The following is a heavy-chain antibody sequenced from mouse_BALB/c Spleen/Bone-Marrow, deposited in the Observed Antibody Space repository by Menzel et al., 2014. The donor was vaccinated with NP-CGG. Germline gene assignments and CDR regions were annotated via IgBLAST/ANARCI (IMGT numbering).Heavy chain of an antibody. CDR2: INPSNGRA. Sequence: QVQLKQSGAERVKPGASVKLPCKASGYTFTSYWMHWVKQRPGQGLEGIGEINPSNGRADYNEKFRSKATLTVDRSSSTAYMQLSSLTSEDSAVYYFARAGGYDGFAYWGQGTLVTVSA. CDR3: ARAGGYDGFAY. D-gene: IGHD2-2*01. V-gene: IGHV1S81*02. J-gene: IGHJ3*01. CDR1: GYTFTSYW.